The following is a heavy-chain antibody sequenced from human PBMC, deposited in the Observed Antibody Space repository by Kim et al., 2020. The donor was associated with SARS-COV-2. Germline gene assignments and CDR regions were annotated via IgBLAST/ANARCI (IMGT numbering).Heavy chain of an antibody. CDR3: ARDYSAVAGTVYYYGMDV. D-gene: IGHD6-19*01. CDR1: GGSISSSSYY. Sequence: SETLSLTCTVSGGSISSSSYYWGWIRQPPGKGLEWIGSIYYSGSTYYNPSLKSRVTISVDTSKNQFSLKLSSVTAADTAVYYCARDYSAVAGTVYYYGMDVWGQGTTVTVSS. CDR2: IYYSGST. V-gene: IGHV4-39*07. J-gene: IGHJ6*02.